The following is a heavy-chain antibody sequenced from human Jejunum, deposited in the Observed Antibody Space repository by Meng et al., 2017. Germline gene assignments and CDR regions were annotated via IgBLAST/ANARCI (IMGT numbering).Heavy chain of an antibody. CDR3: AHRRISGSPRDGGDFDY. V-gene: IGHV2-5*02. CDR2: IYWDNDK. J-gene: IGHJ4*02. D-gene: IGHD2-15*01. CDR1: GFSLSTSGVG. Sequence: QITLKESGPSRVKPTQTLALTCTFSGFSLSTSGVGVGWIRQSTGKALEWLAVIYWDNDKRYSPSLKNRLTIDKDTSKNEVVLTMTNMDPVDTATYYCAHRRISGSPRDGGDFDYWGQGTLVTVSS.